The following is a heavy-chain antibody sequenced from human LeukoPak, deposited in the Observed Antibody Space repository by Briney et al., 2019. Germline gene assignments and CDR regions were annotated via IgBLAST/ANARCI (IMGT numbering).Heavy chain of an antibody. CDR1: GFSVTRHY. CDR2: IYRDGRS. J-gene: IGHJ6*03. D-gene: IGHD2-2*01. V-gene: IGHV3-53*01. CDR3: AREPAIMRLTDYYYYFDV. Sequence: GGSLRLSCAASGFSVTRHYMHWVRQAPGKGLEWVSFIYRDGRSYPADSVEGRFSVSRDDSKNTVFLQMNNLRVEDTAVYYCAREPAIMRLTDYYYYFDVWGKGTSVTVSS.